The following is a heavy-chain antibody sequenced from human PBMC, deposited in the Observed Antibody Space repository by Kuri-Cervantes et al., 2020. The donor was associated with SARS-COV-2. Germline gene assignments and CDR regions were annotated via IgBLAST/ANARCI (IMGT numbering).Heavy chain of an antibody. V-gene: IGHV4-34*01. CDR3: AREVEGSDAFDI. CDR1: GGSFSDYY. J-gene: IGHJ3*02. Sequence: SETLSLTCGVYGGSFSDYYWTWIRQPPMKGLEWIGEINHTGSATYNPSLKSRVTISVDTSKNLFSLKLTSVTAADTAVYFCAREVEGSDAFDIWGQGTMVTVSS. CDR2: INHTGSA.